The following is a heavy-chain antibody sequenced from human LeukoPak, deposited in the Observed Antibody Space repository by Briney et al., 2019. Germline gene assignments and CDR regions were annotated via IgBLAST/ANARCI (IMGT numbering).Heavy chain of an antibody. D-gene: IGHD5-18*01. J-gene: IGHJ6*03. CDR3: AGGWLRGARANYYYYMDV. V-gene: IGHV3-21*01. Sequence: PGGSLRLSCAASGFTFSSYSMNWVRQAPGKGLEWVSSISSSSSYIYYADSVKGRFTISRDNAKNSLYLQMNSLRAEDTAVYYCAGGWLRGARANYYYYMDVWGKGTTVTVSS. CDR1: GFTFSSYS. CDR2: ISSSSSYI.